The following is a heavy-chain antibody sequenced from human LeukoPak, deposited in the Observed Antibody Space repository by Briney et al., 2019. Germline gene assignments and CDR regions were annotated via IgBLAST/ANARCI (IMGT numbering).Heavy chain of an antibody. CDR2: IYYSGST. D-gene: IGHD3-3*01. Sequence: KPSETLSLTCTVSGGSISSGDYYWSWIRQPPGKGLEWIGYIYYSGSTYYNPSLKSRVTISVDTSKNQFSLKLSSVTAADTAVYYCARGAIRFYFDYWGQGTLVTVSS. CDR3: ARGAIRFYFDY. CDR1: GGSISSGDYY. V-gene: IGHV4-30-4*08. J-gene: IGHJ4*02.